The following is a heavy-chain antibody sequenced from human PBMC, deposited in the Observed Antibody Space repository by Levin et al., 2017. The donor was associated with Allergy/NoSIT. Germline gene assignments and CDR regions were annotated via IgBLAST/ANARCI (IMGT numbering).Heavy chain of an antibody. CDR3: AKGSYCSAGTCYARLGN. J-gene: IGHJ4*02. Sequence: ASVKVSCAASGFTFSSDVMSWVRQAPGKGLEWVSGISESGGTTYYADSVKGRFTISRDNSKNTLYLEMNSLRAEDTAVYYCAKGSYCSAGTCYARLGNWGQGTLVTVSS. D-gene: IGHD2-15*01. CDR2: ISESGGTT. V-gene: IGHV3-23*01. CDR1: GFTFSSDV.